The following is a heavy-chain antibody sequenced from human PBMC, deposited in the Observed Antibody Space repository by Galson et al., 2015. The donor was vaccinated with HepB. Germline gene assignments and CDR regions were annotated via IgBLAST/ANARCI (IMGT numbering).Heavy chain of an antibody. D-gene: IGHD3-10*01. CDR1: GFTFSTHG. V-gene: IGHV3-30*02. CDR2: IRTDASNK. J-gene: IGHJ4*02. Sequence: SLRLSCAASGFTFSTHGMHWVRQAPGKGLEWVAFIRTDASNKYYADSVKGRFTISRDNSRNTLYLQMDSLRPEDTAVYYCARDHGYSGSGSWDCGTFDYWGQGILVTVSS. CDR3: ARDHGYSGSGSWDCGTFDY.